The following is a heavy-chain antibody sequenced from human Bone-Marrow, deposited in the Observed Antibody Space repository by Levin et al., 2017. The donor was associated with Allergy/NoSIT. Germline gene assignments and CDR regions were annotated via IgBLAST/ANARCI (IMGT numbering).Heavy chain of an antibody. V-gene: IGHV3-23*01. CDR2: ISGGGEST. CDR1: GFSCSNVA. CDR3: TKDNRTLGAALH. D-gene: IGHD1-26*01. J-gene: IGHJ4*02. Sequence: PGESLKISCEVSGFSCSNVAMTWVRQSPERGLEWVSAISGGGESTYYADSVKGRFTISRDNFKNTVYLQMISLRVEDTAVYFCTKDNRTLGAALHWGQGTQVTVSS.